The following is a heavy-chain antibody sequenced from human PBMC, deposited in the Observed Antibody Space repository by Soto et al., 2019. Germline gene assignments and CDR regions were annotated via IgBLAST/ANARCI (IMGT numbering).Heavy chain of an antibody. J-gene: IGHJ5*02. Sequence: NPGGSLRLSCAASGFTFSDYYMSWIRQAPGKGLEWVSAISSSGGTIYYADSVKGRFTISRDNSKNTLYLQMNSLRAEDTAVYYCAKETYSSSWINWFDPWGQGTLVTVSS. V-gene: IGHV3-11*01. CDR1: GFTFSDYY. CDR2: ISSSGGTI. CDR3: AKETYSSSWINWFDP. D-gene: IGHD6-13*01.